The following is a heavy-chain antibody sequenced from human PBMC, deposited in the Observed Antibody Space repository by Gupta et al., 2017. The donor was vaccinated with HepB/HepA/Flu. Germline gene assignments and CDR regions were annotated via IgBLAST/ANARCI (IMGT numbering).Heavy chain of an antibody. CDR3: ARATATGTAGLLDY. Sequence: QVQLVQSGAEVKKPGASVKVSCKSSGYTFTTYHMHWLRQAPGQGLEWVGFINPSGGVTTYAQKFQGRVTMTTDTSTRMTYMEASSLRIEDTAVYFCARATATGTAGLLDYWGQGTLITVSS. V-gene: IGHV1-46*01. CDR1: GYTFTTYH. J-gene: IGHJ4*02. D-gene: IGHD1-1*01. CDR2: INPSGGVT.